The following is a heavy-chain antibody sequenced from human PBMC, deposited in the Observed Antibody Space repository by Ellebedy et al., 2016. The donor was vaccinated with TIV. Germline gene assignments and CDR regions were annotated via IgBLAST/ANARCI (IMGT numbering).Heavy chain of an antibody. CDR2: INTGNDNT. V-gene: IGHV1-3*04. D-gene: IGHD3-3*01. J-gene: IGHJ6*02. CDR1: GHSFTSYG. Sequence: ASVKVSXKASGHSFTSYGIHWVRQAPGQSLEWMGWINTGNDNTKYSQKLQGRVTITRDYMELSGLMSEDTAVYYCATREWVDPMDVWGPGTTVTVSS. CDR3: ATREWVDPMDV.